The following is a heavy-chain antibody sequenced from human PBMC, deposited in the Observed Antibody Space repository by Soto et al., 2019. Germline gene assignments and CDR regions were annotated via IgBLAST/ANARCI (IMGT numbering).Heavy chain of an antibody. Sequence: QVQLVESGGGVVQPGRSLRLSCAACGFTFSSYGMHWVRQAPGKGLEWVAVIWYDGSNKYYADSVKGRFTISRDNSKNTLYLQMNSLRAEDTAVYYCARDCGDCYSRNYDAFDIWGQGTMVTVSS. CDR3: ARDCGDCYSRNYDAFDI. CDR2: IWYDGSNK. D-gene: IGHD2-21*02. CDR1: GFTFSSYG. V-gene: IGHV3-33*01. J-gene: IGHJ3*02.